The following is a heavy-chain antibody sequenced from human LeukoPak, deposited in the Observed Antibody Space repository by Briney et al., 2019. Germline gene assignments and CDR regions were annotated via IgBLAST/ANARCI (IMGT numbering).Heavy chain of an antibody. CDR2: ITNSGNSK. Sequence: PGGSLRLSCAASEFTFSSYSMNWVRQAPGKGLEWVSYITNSGNSKSYADSVKGRFTISRDNSKNTLYLQMNSLRAEDTAVYYCVKDKLPGGGCFDPWGQGTLVTVSS. CDR3: VKDKLPGGGCFDP. V-gene: IGHV3-48*01. D-gene: IGHD1-14*01. J-gene: IGHJ5*02. CDR1: EFTFSSYS.